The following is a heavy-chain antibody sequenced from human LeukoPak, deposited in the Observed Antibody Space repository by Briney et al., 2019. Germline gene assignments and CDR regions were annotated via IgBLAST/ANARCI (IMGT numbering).Heavy chain of an antibody. V-gene: IGHV3-48*02. Sequence: GGSLRLSCAASGFTFSSYTMNWVRQAPGKGLEWVSYINSASTTMYYADSVKGRLTISRGNAKNSLYLQMNSLKDEDTAVYYCARGPYSGSYYFFDYWGQGALVTVSS. CDR2: INSASTTM. CDR3: ARGPYSGSYYFFDY. D-gene: IGHD1-26*01. CDR1: GFTFSSYT. J-gene: IGHJ4*02.